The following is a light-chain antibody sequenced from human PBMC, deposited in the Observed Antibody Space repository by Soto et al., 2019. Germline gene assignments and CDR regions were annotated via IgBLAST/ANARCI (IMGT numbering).Light chain of an antibody. Sequence: TQSPSSLSASVGDRVTITCRASQGIGNYLAWYQQKPGQAPRLLISGASSRAADIPDRFSGSGSGTDFTLTINRLEPEDFAVYYCQQYDSSPRTFGQGTKVDIK. CDR3: QQYDSSPRT. J-gene: IGKJ1*01. CDR2: GAS. CDR1: QGIGNY. V-gene: IGKV3-20*01.